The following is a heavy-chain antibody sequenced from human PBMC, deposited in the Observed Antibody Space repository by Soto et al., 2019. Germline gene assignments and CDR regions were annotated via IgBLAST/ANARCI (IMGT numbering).Heavy chain of an antibody. CDR1: GFTVSSNY. D-gene: IGHD3-22*01. J-gene: IGHJ4*02. Sequence: PGESLKISCAASGFTVSSNYISWVRQAPGKGLEWVSVIYSGGSTYYADSVKGRFTISRDNSKNTLYLQMNSFRAEDTAVYYWARDYYDGLWGQGTLVTVS. V-gene: IGHV3-66*01. CDR3: ARDYYDGL. CDR2: IYSGGST.